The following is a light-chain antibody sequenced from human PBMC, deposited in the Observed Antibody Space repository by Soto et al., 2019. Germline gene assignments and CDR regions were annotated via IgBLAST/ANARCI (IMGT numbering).Light chain of an antibody. CDR1: QSVSSN. CDR2: RAS. V-gene: IGKV3-15*01. CDR3: QQHNNWPLT. J-gene: IGKJ4*01. Sequence: EVVMTQSPATLSVSPGERATLSCRASQSVSSNLAWYRQKVGQAPRLLIYRASTRATGIPARFSGSGSGTEFTLTISSLQSEDFAVYYCQQHNNWPLTFGGGTKVEIK.